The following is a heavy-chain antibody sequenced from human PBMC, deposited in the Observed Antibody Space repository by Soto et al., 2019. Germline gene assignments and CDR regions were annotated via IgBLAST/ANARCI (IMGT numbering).Heavy chain of an antibody. D-gene: IGHD3-10*01. CDR3: ARGRYSSMVRGVISWFDP. CDR1: GGSFSGYY. J-gene: IGHJ5*02. V-gene: IGHV4-34*01. Sequence: PLETLSLTCAVYGGSFSGYYWSWIRQPPGKGLEWIGEINHSGSTNYNPSLKSRVTISVDTSKNQFSLKLSSVTAADTAVYYCARGRYSSMVRGVISWFDPWGQGTLVTV. CDR2: INHSGST.